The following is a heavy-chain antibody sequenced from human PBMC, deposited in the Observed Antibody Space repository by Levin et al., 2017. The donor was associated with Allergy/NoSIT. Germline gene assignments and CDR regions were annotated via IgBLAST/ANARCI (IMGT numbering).Heavy chain of an antibody. D-gene: IGHD6-19*01. Sequence: LSLTCAASGFTFSSYGMHWVRQAPGKGLEWVAVISKDGSNIYYADSVKGRFTISRDNSKNTLYLQMNSLRAEDTAVYYCANQVPSRAGYATGWYDYLDYWGHGTLVTVSS. CDR1: GFTFSSYG. CDR2: ISKDGSNI. J-gene: IGHJ4*01. CDR3: ANQVPSRAGYATGWYDYLDY. V-gene: IGHV3-30*18.